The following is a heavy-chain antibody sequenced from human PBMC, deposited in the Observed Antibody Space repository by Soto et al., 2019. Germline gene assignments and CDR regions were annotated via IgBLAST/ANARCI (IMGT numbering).Heavy chain of an antibody. J-gene: IGHJ6*03. CDR2: IHYSGRT. CDR1: GGPINSGGYY. CDR3: ARFSPPGYYYMDV. Sequence: QVQLQESGPGLVKPSQTLSLTCTVSGGPINSGGYYWTWIRQPPGKGLEWIGYIHYSGRTFYNPSLDRRVIMSVATSKNPFSLNLRSVTAADTAVYYCARFSPPGYYYMDVWGKGTSVTVAS. V-gene: IGHV4-31*03.